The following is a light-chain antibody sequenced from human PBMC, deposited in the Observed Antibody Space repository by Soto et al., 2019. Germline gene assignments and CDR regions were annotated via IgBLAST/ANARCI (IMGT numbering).Light chain of an antibody. CDR3: YSYAGSHNV. CDR2: EVN. V-gene: IGLV2-8*01. CDR1: SSDVGGYNY. Sequence: QSALTQPPSASGSPGQSVTISCTGTSSDVGGYNYVSWYQQHPGRAPRLMIYEVNKRTSGVPDRFSGSKSGDTASLTVSGLQAEDEADYYCYSYAGSHNVFGTGIKRTVL. J-gene: IGLJ1*01.